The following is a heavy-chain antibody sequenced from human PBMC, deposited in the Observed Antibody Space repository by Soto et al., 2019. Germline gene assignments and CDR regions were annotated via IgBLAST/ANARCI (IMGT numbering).Heavy chain of an antibody. Sequence: SETLSLTCTVSGGSISSYYWSWIRQPPGKGLEWIGYIYYSGSTNYNPSLKSRVTISVDTSKNQFSLKLSSVTAADTAVYYCARRGSGYYYYYMDVWGKGTTVTVSS. CDR2: IYYSGST. V-gene: IGHV4-59*01. J-gene: IGHJ6*03. CDR1: GGSISSYY. D-gene: IGHD3-10*01. CDR3: ARRGSGYYYYYMDV.